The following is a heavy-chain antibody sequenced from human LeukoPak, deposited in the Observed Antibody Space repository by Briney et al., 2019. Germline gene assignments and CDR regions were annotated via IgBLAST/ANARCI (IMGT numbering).Heavy chain of an antibody. CDR1: GFTFGTSW. Sequence: GGPLRLSCAASGFTFGTSWMDWVRQAPGKGLEWVANIKGDGSETNYGDSAKGRFTISRDNAKNSLYLQMDSLRVEDTAIYYCSKSLDYWGQGTLVTVSS. V-gene: IGHV3-7*01. CDR2: IKGDGSET. J-gene: IGHJ4*02. CDR3: SKSLDY.